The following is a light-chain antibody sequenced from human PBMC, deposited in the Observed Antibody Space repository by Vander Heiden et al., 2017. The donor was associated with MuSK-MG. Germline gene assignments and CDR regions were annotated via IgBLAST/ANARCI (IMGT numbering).Light chain of an antibody. J-gene: IGKJ1*01. V-gene: IGKV1-NL1*01. CDR3: QQDYSPPPA. Sequence: DIQMTQSPSSLSAPVGDSVTITCRAAQDSSNSLASYQHKPGKAPKLLLYAASRLESGVPSRFSGSGSGADYTITIISLQPADFATSYCQQDYSPPPAFGQGTKVEIK. CDR1: QDSSNS. CDR2: AAS.